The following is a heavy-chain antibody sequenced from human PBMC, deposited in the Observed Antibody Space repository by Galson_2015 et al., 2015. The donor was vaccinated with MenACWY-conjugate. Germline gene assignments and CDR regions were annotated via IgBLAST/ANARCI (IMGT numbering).Heavy chain of an antibody. D-gene: IGHD3-22*01. CDR3: TTKYYYDSSGYYYRPY. J-gene: IGHJ4*02. Sequence: SLRLSCAASGFTFSNAWMNWVRQAPGKGLEWVGRIKSKTDGGTTDYAAPVKGRFTISRDDSKNTLYLQMNSLKTEDTAVYYCTTKYYYDSSGYYYRPYWGQGTLVTVSS. CDR1: GFTFSNAW. CDR2: IKSKTDGGTT. V-gene: IGHV3-15*07.